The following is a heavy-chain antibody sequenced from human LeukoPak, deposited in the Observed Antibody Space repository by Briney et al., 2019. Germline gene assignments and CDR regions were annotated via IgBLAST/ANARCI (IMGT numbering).Heavy chain of an antibody. CDR2: INPNSGGT. Sequence: ASVKVSCKASGYTFTGYYMHWVRQAPGQGLEWMGWINPNSGGTNYAQMFQGRVTMTRDTSISTAYMELSRLRSDDTAVYYCARESTESWFDPWGQGTLVTVSS. V-gene: IGHV1-2*02. J-gene: IGHJ5*02. CDR1: GYTFTGYY. CDR3: ARESTESWFDP. D-gene: IGHD1-1*01.